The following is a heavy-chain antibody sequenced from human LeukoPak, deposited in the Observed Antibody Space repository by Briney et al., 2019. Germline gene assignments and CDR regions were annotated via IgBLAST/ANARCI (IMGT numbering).Heavy chain of an antibody. Sequence: PSETLSLTCTVSGGSIRNVYWSCIRQPPGKGLEWIGHIYYSGSTSYNPSLRSRVTLSVDTSNNQLSLNLRSVTATDTAVYYCASGDGYNRAFDPWGQGTLVTVSS. CDR3: ASGDGYNRAFDP. CDR1: GGSIRNVY. CDR2: IYYSGST. V-gene: IGHV4-59*08. D-gene: IGHD5-24*01. J-gene: IGHJ5*02.